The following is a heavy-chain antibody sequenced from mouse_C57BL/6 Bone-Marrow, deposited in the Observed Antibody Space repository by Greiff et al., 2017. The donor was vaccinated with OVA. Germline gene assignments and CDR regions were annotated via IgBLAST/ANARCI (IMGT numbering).Heavy chain of an antibody. CDR3: ARNVYYGSFFDY. CDR2: ISSGGSYT. V-gene: IGHV5-6*01. J-gene: IGHJ2*01. D-gene: IGHD1-1*01. Sequence: EVQLVESGGDLVKPGGSLKLSCAASGFTFSSYGMSWVRQTPDKRLEWVATISSGGSYTYYPDSVKGRFTISRDKAKNTLYLQMSSLKSEDTAMYYCARNVYYGSFFDYWGQGTTLTVSS. CDR1: GFTFSSYG.